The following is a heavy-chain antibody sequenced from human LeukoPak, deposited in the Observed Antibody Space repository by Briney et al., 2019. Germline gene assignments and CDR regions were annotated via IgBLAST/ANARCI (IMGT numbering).Heavy chain of an antibody. Sequence: SVKVSCKASGGTFSSYAISWVRQAPGQGLEWMGGIIPIFGTANYAQKFQGRVTITTDESTSTAYMELSSLTSEDTAEFYCARGAVIAHFDYWGQGTLVTVSS. CDR2: IIPIFGTA. V-gene: IGHV1-69*05. CDR3: ARGAVIAHFDY. J-gene: IGHJ4*02. D-gene: IGHD2-21*01. CDR1: GGTFSSYA.